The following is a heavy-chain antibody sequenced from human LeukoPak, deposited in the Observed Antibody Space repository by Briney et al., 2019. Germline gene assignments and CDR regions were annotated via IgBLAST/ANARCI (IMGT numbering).Heavy chain of an antibody. CDR1: GGSISSYY. D-gene: IGHD3-16*02. CDR2: IYTSGST. CDR3: AREGPVKVRYYYGMGV. Sequence: SETLSLTCTVSGGSISSYYWSWIRLPAGKGLEWIRRIYTSGSTNYNPSLKSRVTMSVDTSKNQFSLKLSSVTAADTAVYYCAREGPVKVRYYYGMGVWGQGTTVTVSS. J-gene: IGHJ6*02. V-gene: IGHV4-4*07.